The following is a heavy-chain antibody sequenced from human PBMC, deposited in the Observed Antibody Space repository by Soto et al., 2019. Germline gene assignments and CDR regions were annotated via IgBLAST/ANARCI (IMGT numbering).Heavy chain of an antibody. J-gene: IGHJ4*02. CDR3: ARAEGGIFDY. CDR2: IYHGEST. V-gene: IGHV4-30-2*01. Sequence: QLQLQESGSGLVKPSQTLSLTCAVSGGSISSGGYSWSWIRQPLGKGLEWIGYIYHGESTYYNPSLKSRVTISVDRSKNQFSLKLSSVTAADTAVYYCARAEGGIFDYWGQGTLVTVSS. CDR1: GGSISSGGYS.